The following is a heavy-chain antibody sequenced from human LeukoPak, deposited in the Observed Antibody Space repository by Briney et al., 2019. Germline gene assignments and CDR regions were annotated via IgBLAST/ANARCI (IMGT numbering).Heavy chain of an antibody. V-gene: IGHV3-53*01. CDR3: ARGLNNWNIYFVY. CDR1: GLTVTTNY. J-gene: IGHJ4*02. Sequence: PGGSLRLSCAASGLTVTTNYMSWVRQAPGKGLEWVSFIYSDGTTYYADSVEGRFTISRDNSKNTLYLQMNSLRVEDTAVYYCARGLNNWNIYFVYWGQGTLVTVSS. D-gene: IGHD1-1*01. CDR2: IYSDGTT.